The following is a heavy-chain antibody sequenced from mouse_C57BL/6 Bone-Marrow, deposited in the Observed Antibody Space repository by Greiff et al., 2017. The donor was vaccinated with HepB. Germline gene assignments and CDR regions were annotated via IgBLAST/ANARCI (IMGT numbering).Heavy chain of an antibody. CDR3: AREYYSNYYWYFDV. V-gene: IGHV3-6*01. CDR1: GYSITSGYY. Sequence: EVKLMESGPGLVKPSQSLSLTCSVTGYSITSGYYWNWIRQFPGNKLEWMGYISYDGSNNYNPSLKNRISITRDTSKNQFFLKLNSVTTEDTATYYCAREYYSNYYWYFDVWGTGTTVTVSS. CDR2: ISYDGSN. D-gene: IGHD2-5*01. J-gene: IGHJ1*03.